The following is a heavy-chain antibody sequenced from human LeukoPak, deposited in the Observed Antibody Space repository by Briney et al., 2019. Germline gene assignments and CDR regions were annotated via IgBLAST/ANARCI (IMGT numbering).Heavy chain of an antibody. V-gene: IGHV4-39*01. CDR1: GGSISRSNYC. J-gene: IGHJ5*02. Sequence: SSETLSLTCTVSGGSISRSNYCWGWIRQPPGKGLEWIGSICYNGKSYYNPSLKSRVSISVDTSKNQFSLRLTSVSAADTAVYYCARPLGADCIWGSYRTWGQGTLVTVSS. CDR2: ICYNGKS. CDR3: ARPLGADCIWGSYRT. D-gene: IGHD3-16*02.